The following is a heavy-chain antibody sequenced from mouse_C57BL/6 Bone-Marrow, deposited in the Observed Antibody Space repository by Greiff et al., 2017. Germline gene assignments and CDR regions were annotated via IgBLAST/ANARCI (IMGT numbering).Heavy chain of an antibody. CDR1: GFSLTSYG. D-gene: IGHD2-13*01. CDR2: IWSGGST. J-gene: IGHJ4*01. Sequence: QVQLQQSGPGLVQPSQSLSITCTVSGFSLTSYGVHWVRQSPGKGLEWLGVIWSGGSTDYNAAFISRLSISKDNSKSQVFFKMNSLQADDTAIYYCARNCDRYAMDYWGQGTSVTVSS. V-gene: IGHV2-2*01. CDR3: ARNCDRYAMDY.